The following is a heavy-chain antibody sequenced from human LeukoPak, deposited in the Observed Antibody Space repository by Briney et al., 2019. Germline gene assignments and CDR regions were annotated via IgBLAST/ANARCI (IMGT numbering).Heavy chain of an antibody. V-gene: IGHV4-59*01. CDR1: GGSISNYD. CDR3: ARDRAEGGGYWFDP. D-gene: IGHD5-12*01. J-gene: IGHJ5*02. Sequence: PSETLPLTCTVSGGSISNYDWSWVRQPPGKGLEYIGYFYYSGSTNYNPSLKSRVTISIDTSKNQLSLKLTSVTAADTAVYYCARDRAEGGGYWFDPWGQGTPVAVSS. CDR2: FYYSGST.